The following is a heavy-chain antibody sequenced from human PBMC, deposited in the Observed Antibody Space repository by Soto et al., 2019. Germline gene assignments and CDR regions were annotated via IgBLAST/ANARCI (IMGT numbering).Heavy chain of an antibody. CDR1: GFSLSTSGMC. CDR2: IDWDDDK. CDR3: ARTPSRGTMVREHEPYFDY. Sequence: SGPTLVNPTQTLTLTCTFSGFSLSTSGMCVSWIRQPPGKALEWLARIDWDDDKYYSTSLKTRLTISKDTSKNQVFLTMTNMDPVDTATYYCARTPSRGTMVREHEPYFDYWGQGTLVTVSS. D-gene: IGHD3-10*01. J-gene: IGHJ4*02. V-gene: IGHV2-70*11.